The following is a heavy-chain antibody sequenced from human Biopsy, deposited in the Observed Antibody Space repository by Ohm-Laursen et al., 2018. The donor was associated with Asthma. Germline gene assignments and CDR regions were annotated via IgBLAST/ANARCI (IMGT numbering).Heavy chain of an antibody. J-gene: IGHJ4*02. V-gene: IGHV3-30*18. CDR1: GFIFRGSN. Sequence: SLRLSCAASGFIFRGSNMFWVRQAPGKGLEWLAAISYDGMSEYYADSVKGRFSISRDDSKSTTDLQMSSLRDDDTAVYYCAKRRGYSGHDNDYWGQGTLVSVSS. CDR3: AKRRGYSGHDNDY. D-gene: IGHD5-12*01. CDR2: ISYDGMSE.